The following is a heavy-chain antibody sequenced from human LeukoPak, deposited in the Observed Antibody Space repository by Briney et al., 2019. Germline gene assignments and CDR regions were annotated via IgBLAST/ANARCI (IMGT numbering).Heavy chain of an antibody. V-gene: IGHV3-11*04. Sequence: PGGSLRLSCAASGFTFSDYYMSWIRQAPGKGLEWVSYISSSGSTIYYADSVKGRFTISRDNAKNSLYLQMNSLRAEDTAVYYCARCPSGVVVPAAVDYWGQGTLVTVPS. J-gene: IGHJ4*02. CDR1: GFTFSDYY. CDR3: ARCPSGVVVPAAVDY. D-gene: IGHD2-2*01. CDR2: ISSSGSTI.